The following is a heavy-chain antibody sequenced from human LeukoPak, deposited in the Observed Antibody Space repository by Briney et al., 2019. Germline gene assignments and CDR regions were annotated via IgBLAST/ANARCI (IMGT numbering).Heavy chain of an antibody. CDR2: ISSSSYI. D-gene: IGHD6-19*01. CDR3: ARDRNHEQWLVLDDAFDI. V-gene: IGHV3-21*01. J-gene: IGHJ3*02. Sequence: PGGSLRLSCAASGFTFSSYSMNWVRQAPGKGLEWVSSISSSSYIYYADSVKGRFTISRDNAKNSLYLRMNSLRAEDTAVYYCARDRNHEQWLVLDDAFDIWGQGTMVTVSS. CDR1: GFTFSSYS.